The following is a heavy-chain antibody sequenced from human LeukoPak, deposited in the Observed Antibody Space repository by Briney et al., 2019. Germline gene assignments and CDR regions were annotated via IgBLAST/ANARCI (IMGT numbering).Heavy chain of an antibody. CDR1: GASSSDYY. D-gene: IGHD6-13*01. Sequence: SETLSLTCTVSGASSSDYYWSWIRQPAGKGLEWIGRIYTSGSTNSNPSLKSRVTMSVDTSKNQFSLKLTSVTAADTAVYYCARDTGVSSSIDYWGQGTLVTVSS. J-gene: IGHJ4*02. V-gene: IGHV4-4*07. CDR3: ARDTGVSSSIDY. CDR2: IYTSGST.